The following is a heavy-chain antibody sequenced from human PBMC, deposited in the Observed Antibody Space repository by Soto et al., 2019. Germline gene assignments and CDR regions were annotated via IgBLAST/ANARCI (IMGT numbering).Heavy chain of an antibody. CDR1: GYTFTSYG. CDR3: ARSGVWEPRDY. CDR2: ISAYNGNT. V-gene: IGHV1-18*01. J-gene: IGHJ4*02. D-gene: IGHD1-26*01. Sequence: QVQLVQSGAEVKKPGASVKVSCKASGYTFTSYGISWVRQAPGQGLEWMVWISAYNGNTNYAQKLQGRVTMTTESSTSTAYMGLRSLKADDTAVYYFARSGVWEPRDYWGQGTLVTVSS.